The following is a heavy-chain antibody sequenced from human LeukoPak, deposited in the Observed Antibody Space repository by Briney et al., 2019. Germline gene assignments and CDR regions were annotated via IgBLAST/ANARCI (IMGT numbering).Heavy chain of an antibody. Sequence: GGSLRLSCAASGFTFSSHGMNWVRQAPGKGLEWVSGIIPSGHTTYYADSVRGRFTISRDNSKNTLYLQMNSLRAEDTAVYYCAKDHGYDSSGYYPTFFDYWGQGTLVTVSS. CDR2: IIPSGHTT. CDR3: AKDHGYDSSGYYPTFFDY. V-gene: IGHV3-23*01. J-gene: IGHJ4*02. D-gene: IGHD3-22*01. CDR1: GFTFSSHG.